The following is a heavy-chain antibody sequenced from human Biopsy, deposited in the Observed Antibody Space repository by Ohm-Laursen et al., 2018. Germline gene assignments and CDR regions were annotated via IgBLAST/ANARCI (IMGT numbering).Heavy chain of an antibody. CDR2: INCKTGAT. V-gene: IGHV1-2*02. CDR3: ARDPLNGHKHFDY. J-gene: IGHJ4*02. CDR1: SYTFTDYS. D-gene: IGHD2-8*01. Sequence: GSSVKVSCKASSYTFTDYSIHWMRQAPGQGLEWLGYINCKTGATNYAQKFQGTVTMTRDTSISTAYLALGILRSADSAIYYCARDPLNGHKHFDYWGQGSLVTVSS.